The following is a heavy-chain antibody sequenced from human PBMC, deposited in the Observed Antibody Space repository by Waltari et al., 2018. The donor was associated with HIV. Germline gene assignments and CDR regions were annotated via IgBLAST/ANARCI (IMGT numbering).Heavy chain of an antibody. J-gene: IGHJ3*02. Sequence: QVQLQQWGAGLVKPAETLSLNCAVYGGSLNNLFWSFVRQSPGQGFEWIGEIKHSVKTDYNPSLKGRVSLSSDPSKKQFYLELTSMTVADTAIYYCARRRWRTTMVFVVKGGVFDIWGQGTEVTVSS. V-gene: IGHV4-34*02. CDR3: ARRRWRTTMVFVVKGGVFDI. CDR1: GGSLNNLF. D-gene: IGHD2-21*01. CDR2: IKHSVKT.